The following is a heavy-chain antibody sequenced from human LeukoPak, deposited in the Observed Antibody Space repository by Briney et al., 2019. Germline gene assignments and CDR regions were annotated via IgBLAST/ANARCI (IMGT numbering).Heavy chain of an antibody. V-gene: IGHV4-30-4*08. D-gene: IGHD3-9*01. CDR1: GGSISSGDYY. J-gene: IGHJ3*02. Sequence: PSETLSLTCTVSGGSISSGDYYWSWIRQPPGKGLEWLGYIYFSGSTYYNPSLKSRVTISVDTSKNQFSLKLSSVTAADTAVYYCARGNDILTGFFAFDIWGQGTMVTVSS. CDR2: IYFSGST. CDR3: ARGNDILTGFFAFDI.